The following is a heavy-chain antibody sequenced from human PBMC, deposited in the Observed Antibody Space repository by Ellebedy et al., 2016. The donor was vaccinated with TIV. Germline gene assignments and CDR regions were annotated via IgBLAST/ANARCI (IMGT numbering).Heavy chain of an antibody. V-gene: IGHV1-3*01. CDR3: AREGYGSGSYLLFDY. CDR2: MKSGNGNT. CDR1: GYTFTSYT. J-gene: IGHJ4*02. D-gene: IGHD3-10*01. Sequence: ASVKVSCKASGYTFTSYTLHWVRQAPGQRLEWMGWMKSGNGNTKYSQKFQGRVTFTRDTSASTAYMDLSSLTSEDTAVYYCAREGYGSGSYLLFDYWGQGTLVTVSS.